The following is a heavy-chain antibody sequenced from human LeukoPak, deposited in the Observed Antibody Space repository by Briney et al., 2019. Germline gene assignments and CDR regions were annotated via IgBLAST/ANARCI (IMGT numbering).Heavy chain of an antibody. D-gene: IGHD3-22*01. J-gene: IGHJ4*02. CDR1: GGTFSSYA. V-gene: IGHV1-69*06. CDR3: ARDVGYYYDSSGYYFYY. CDR2: IIPIFGTA. Sequence: PEASVKVSCKASGGTFSSYAISWVRQAPGQGLEWMGGIIPIFGTANYAQKFQGRVTITADKSTSTAYMELSSLRSEDTAVYYCARDVGYYYDSSGYYFYYWGQGTLVTVSS.